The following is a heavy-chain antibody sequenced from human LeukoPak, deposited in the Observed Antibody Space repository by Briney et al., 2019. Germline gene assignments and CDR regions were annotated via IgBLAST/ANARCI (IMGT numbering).Heavy chain of an antibody. V-gene: IGHV3-23*01. CDR3: AREGYSSGWPTAFDI. J-gene: IGHJ3*02. D-gene: IGHD6-19*01. CDR2: ISGSGGFT. Sequence: PGGSLRLSCAASGFTFTNYAMNWVRQFPGKGLEWVSSISGSGGFTYYADSVKGRFTISRDNSKNTLYLQMNSLRAEDTAVYYCAREGYSSGWPTAFDIWGQGTMVTVSS. CDR1: GFTFTNYA.